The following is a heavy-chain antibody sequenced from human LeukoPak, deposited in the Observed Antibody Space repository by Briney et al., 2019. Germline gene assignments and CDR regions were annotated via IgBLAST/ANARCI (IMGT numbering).Heavy chain of an antibody. Sequence: PGGSLRLSCAASGFPFSSFAMHWVRQAPGKGLEWVAVISYDGSNKYYADSVKGRFTISRDNSMNRLYLQMSSLRPEDTAVYYCARDRVGSTQFDYWGQGTLVTVSS. V-gene: IGHV3-30*04. CDR3: ARDRVGSTQFDY. CDR2: ISYDGSNK. CDR1: GFPFSSFA. J-gene: IGHJ4*02. D-gene: IGHD5/OR15-5a*01.